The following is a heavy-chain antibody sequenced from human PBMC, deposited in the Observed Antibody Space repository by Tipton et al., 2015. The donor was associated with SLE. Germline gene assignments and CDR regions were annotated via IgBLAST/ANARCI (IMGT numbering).Heavy chain of an antibody. Sequence: TLSLTCTVSGGSISSYYWSWIRQPPGKGLEWIGNIYHSGSTDYNPSLKSRVTISVDTSKNQFSLKLSSVTAADTAVYYCARGGEGASFGKYDFWGQGTLVTVSS. CDR2: IYHSGST. CDR3: ARGGEGASFGKYDF. V-gene: IGHV4-59*08. J-gene: IGHJ4*02. D-gene: IGHD1-26*01. CDR1: GGSISSYY.